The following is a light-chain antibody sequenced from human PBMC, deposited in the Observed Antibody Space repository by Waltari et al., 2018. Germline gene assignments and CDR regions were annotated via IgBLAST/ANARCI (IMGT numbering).Light chain of an antibody. CDR3: QVWDSSSDPPVV. CDR1: NIGSKS. J-gene: IGLJ2*01. V-gene: IGLV3-21*02. Sequence: SYVLTQPPSVSVAPGQTARITCGGNNIGSKSVHWYQQKPGQAPVLVVYDESDRPSGIPERFSGSNAGNTATLTISRVEAGDEADYYCQVWDSSSDPPVVFGGGTKLTVL. CDR2: DES.